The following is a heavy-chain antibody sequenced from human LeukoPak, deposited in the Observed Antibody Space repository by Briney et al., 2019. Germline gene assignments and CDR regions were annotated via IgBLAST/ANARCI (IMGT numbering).Heavy chain of an antibody. V-gene: IGHV4-34*01. J-gene: IGHJ4*02. D-gene: IGHD5-18*01. Sequence: PSETLSLTCAVYGGSFSGYYWSWIRQPPGKGLEWIGEINHSGSTNYNPSLKSRVTISVDTSKNEFSLKLSSVTAADTAVYYCAREGYSYGYWGQETLVTVSS. CDR1: GGSFSGYY. CDR2: INHSGST. CDR3: AREGYSYGY.